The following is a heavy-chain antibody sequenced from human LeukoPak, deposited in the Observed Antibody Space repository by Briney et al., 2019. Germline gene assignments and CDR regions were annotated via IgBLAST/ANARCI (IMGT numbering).Heavy chain of an antibody. J-gene: IGHJ3*02. CDR3: ARVGSTDSPHAFDI. CDR2: INSVGKMT. Sequence: GGSLRLSCAASGFTFSSYGMDWVRQAPGKGLVWVSGINSVGKMTRYAESVKGRFTISRDNAKNTLYLQMNSLRAEDTSVYYCARVGSTDSPHAFDIWGQGTMVTVSS. D-gene: IGHD2-21*02. V-gene: IGHV3-74*01. CDR1: GFTFSSYG.